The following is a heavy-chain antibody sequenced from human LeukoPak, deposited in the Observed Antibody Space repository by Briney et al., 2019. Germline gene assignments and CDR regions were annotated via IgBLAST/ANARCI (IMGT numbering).Heavy chain of an antibody. J-gene: IGHJ4*02. CDR1: GVSVSTGTYF. Sequence: PSETLSLTCTVSGVSVSTGTYFWSWIRQPPGKGLEWIGYIYYSGSTNYNPSLKSRVTISVDTSKNQFSLKLSSVTAADTAVYYCASFSGYDSNFDYWGQGTLATVSP. CDR3: ASFSGYDSNFDY. V-gene: IGHV4-61*01. D-gene: IGHD5-12*01. CDR2: IYYSGST.